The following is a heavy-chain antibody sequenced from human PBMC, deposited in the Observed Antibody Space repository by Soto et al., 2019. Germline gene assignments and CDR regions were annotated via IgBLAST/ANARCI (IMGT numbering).Heavy chain of an antibody. D-gene: IGHD5-12*01. CDR1: GLTFSSYG. CDR2: ISYDGNND. CDR3: AKESGGYSAYDYYFDY. V-gene: IGHV3-30*18. Sequence: GGSLRLSCAASGLTFSSYGMHWVRQAPGKGLEWVAVISYDGNNDDYADSVKGRFTISRDNSKNTLYLQMNSLSTEDTAVYYCAKESGGYSAYDYYFDYWGQGTLVTVSS. J-gene: IGHJ4*02.